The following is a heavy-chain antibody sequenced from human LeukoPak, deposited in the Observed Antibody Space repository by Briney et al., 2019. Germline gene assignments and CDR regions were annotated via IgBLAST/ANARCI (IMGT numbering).Heavy chain of an antibody. Sequence: PGGSLRLSCAASRFTFSSYSMNWVRQPPGKGLEWVSSISSSSSYIYYADSVKGRFTISRDNAKNSLYLQMNSLRAEDTAVYYCARRLARPLVRETIDYFDYWGQGTLVTVSS. V-gene: IGHV3-21*01. J-gene: IGHJ4*01. D-gene: IGHD3-10*01. CDR1: RFTFSSYS. CDR3: ARRLARPLVRETIDYFDY. CDR2: ISSSSSYI.